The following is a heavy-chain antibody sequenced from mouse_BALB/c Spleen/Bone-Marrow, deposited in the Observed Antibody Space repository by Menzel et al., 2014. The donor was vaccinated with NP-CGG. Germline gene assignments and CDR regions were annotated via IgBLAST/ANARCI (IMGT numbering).Heavy chain of an antibody. Sequence: LQQSGSELVRPGASVKLSCKASGSTFTSYWMHWVKQRHGQGLEWIGNIYPGSGSTNYDEKLKSKGTLTVDTSSSTAYMHLSSLTSEDSAVYYCTSWDYWGQGTTLTVSS. CDR2: IYPGSGST. CDR3: TSWDY. J-gene: IGHJ2*01. V-gene: IGHV1S22*01. CDR1: GSTFTSYW.